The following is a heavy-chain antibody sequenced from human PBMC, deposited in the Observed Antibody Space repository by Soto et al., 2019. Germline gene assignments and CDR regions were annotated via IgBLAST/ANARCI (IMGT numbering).Heavy chain of an antibody. Sequence: QVQLVQSGAEEKKPGASVKVSCKASGYTFTGYAMHWVRQAPGQRLEWMGWINAGNGNTKYSQKFQGRVTITRDTSASTAYMELSSLKSEDTAVYYCAGAVAVPADFDYWCQGTLVTVSS. CDR3: AGAVAVPADFDY. V-gene: IGHV1-3*05. CDR1: GYTFTGYA. J-gene: IGHJ4*02. CDR2: INAGNGNT. D-gene: IGHD6-19*01.